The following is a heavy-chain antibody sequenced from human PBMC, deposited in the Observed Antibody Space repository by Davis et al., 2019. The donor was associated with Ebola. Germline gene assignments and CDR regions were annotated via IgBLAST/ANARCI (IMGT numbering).Heavy chain of an antibody. J-gene: IGHJ4*02. Sequence: PGGSLRLSCAASCFTFSTYDTHCVRHTTGKGLERLPVIGTAGNTYYRGSVKGRFTLSRENARNYLYLQMNSLTAGDTAVYYCARAPFGDVVLDYWGQGTLVTVSS. V-gene: IGHV3-13*01. CDR2: IGTAGNT. CDR1: CFTFSTYD. CDR3: ARAPFGDVVLDY. D-gene: IGHD4-17*01.